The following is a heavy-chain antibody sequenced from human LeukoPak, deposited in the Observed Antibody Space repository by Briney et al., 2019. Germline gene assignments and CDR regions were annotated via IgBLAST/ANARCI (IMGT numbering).Heavy chain of an antibody. CDR2: ISSSSSTI. V-gene: IGHV3-48*01. Sequence: EGSLRLSCAVSGFTFSRFWMSWVRQAPGKGLEWVSYISSSSSTIYYADSVKGRLTISRDNAKNSLYLQMNSLRAEDTAVYYCARAEPYSSSWYRSWYYYMDVWGKGTTVTVSS. J-gene: IGHJ6*03. CDR3: ARAEPYSSSWYRSWYYYMDV. CDR1: GFTFSRFW. D-gene: IGHD6-13*01.